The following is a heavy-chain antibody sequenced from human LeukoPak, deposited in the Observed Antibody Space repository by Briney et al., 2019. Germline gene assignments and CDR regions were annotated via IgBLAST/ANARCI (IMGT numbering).Heavy chain of an antibody. CDR2: IRYDGSNK. J-gene: IGHJ4*02. V-gene: IGHV3-30*02. CDR1: GFTFSTYG. D-gene: IGHD3-10*01. CDR3: AKDWDDYYGSGSYFDY. Sequence: GGSLRLSCAASGFTFSTYGMHWVRQAPGRGREWVAFIRYDGSNKYYADSVKGRITISIDNSKNTLYLQMNRLRAEDSAVYYCAKDWDDYYGSGSYFDYWGQGTLLTVSP.